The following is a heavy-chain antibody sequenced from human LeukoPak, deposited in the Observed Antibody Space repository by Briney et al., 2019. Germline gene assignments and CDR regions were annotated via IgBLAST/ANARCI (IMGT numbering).Heavy chain of an antibody. CDR1: GFTFSSYA. CDR3: AKGPTDSFIVGAPYFDY. V-gene: IGHV3-23*01. Sequence: PGGSLRLSCAASGFTFSSYAMSWARQAPGKGLEWVSAISGSGGSTYYADSVKGRFTISRDNSKNTLYLQMNSLRAEDTAVYYCAKGPTDSFIVGAPYFDYWGQGTLVTVSS. D-gene: IGHD1-26*01. J-gene: IGHJ4*02. CDR2: ISGSGGST.